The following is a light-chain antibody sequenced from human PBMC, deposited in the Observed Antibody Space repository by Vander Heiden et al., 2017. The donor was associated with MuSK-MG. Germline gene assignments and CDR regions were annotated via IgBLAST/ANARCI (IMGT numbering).Light chain of an antibody. J-gene: IGKJ2*01. CDR3: QQYDDLPLYT. V-gene: IGKV1-33*01. CDR2: DVS. CDR1: QDIGKN. Sequence: DIQMTQSPSSLSASVGDRVTITCQASQDIGKNLNWYQLKPGKAPKFLIYDVSNLQTGVPSRFSGSGYGTDYTLTISSRQPEDVAAYYCQQYDDLPLYTFGQGTKLEIK.